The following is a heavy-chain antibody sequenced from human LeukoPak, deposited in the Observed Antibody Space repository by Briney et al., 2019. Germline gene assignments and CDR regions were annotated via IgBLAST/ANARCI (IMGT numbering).Heavy chain of an antibody. V-gene: IGHV1-69*04. CDR2: IIPILGIA. CDR1: GGTFSSYA. J-gene: IGHJ3*02. CDR3: ARRNVLTEGEAFDI. D-gene: IGHD3-9*01. Sequence: SVKVSCKASGGTFSSYAISWVRRAPGQGLEWMGRIIPILGIANYAQKFQGRVTITADKSTSTAYMELSSLRSEDTAVYYCARRNVLTEGEAFDIWGQGTMVTVSS.